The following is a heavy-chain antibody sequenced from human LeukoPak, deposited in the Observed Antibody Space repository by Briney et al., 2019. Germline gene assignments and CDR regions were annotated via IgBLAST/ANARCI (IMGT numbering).Heavy chain of an antibody. D-gene: IGHD2-8*01. V-gene: IGHV1-69*13. J-gene: IGHJ4*02. CDR2: IIPISGAT. Sequence: ASVKVSCKASGGTFSNYAISWVRQAPGQGLEWMGGIIPISGATNYAQKFQGRVSITADESTSTAYMELSSLRSEDTAVYYCATEMTITNGVPKNAYFDYWGQRTLVTVSS. CDR3: ATEMTITNGVPKNAYFDY. CDR1: GGTFSNYA.